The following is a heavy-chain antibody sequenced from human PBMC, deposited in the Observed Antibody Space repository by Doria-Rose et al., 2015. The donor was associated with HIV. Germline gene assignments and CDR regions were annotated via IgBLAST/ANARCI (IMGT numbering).Heavy chain of an antibody. CDR1: GASFSGYY. CDR3: ARGLLRGGWNDVDYYYGMDV. V-gene: IGHV4-34*01. CDR2: ITHRGST. Sequence: QVQLKQWRAGLVKPSETLSLTCAVFGASFSGYYWSWIRQPPWKGLAWIGEITHRGSTNYKTSLKSRVTISLDTSKNLFSLKLSSVTAADTAVYYCARGLLRGGWNDVDYYYGMDVWGQGTTVTVSS. D-gene: IGHD1-1*01. J-gene: IGHJ6*02.